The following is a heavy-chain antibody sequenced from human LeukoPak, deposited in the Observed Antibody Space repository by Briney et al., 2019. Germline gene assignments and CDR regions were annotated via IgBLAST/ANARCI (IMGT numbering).Heavy chain of an antibody. CDR2: IYTSGST. J-gene: IGHJ4*02. D-gene: IGHD3-22*01. CDR3: ARGLNYYDSSGYCTDY. CDR1: GGSISSGSYY. Sequence: TLSLTCTVSGGSISSGSYYWSWIRQPAGKGLEWIGRIYTSGSTNYNPSLKSRVTISVDTSKNQFSLKLSSVTAADTAVYYCARGLNYYDSSGYCTDYWGQGTLVTVSS. V-gene: IGHV4-61*02.